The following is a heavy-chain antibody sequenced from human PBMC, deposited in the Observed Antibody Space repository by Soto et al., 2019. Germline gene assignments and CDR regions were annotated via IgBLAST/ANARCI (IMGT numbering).Heavy chain of an antibody. CDR2: IYYSGST. D-gene: IGHD4-17*01. CDR3: ARDSLTTGGWFDP. J-gene: IGHJ5*02. V-gene: IGHV4-31*03. CDR1: GGSISSGGYY. Sequence: ASETLSLTCTVSGGSISSGGYYWSWIRQHPGKGLEWIGYIYYSGSTYYNPSLKSRVTISVDTSKNQFSLKLSSVTAADTAVYYCARDSLTTGGWFDPWGQGTLVTVSS.